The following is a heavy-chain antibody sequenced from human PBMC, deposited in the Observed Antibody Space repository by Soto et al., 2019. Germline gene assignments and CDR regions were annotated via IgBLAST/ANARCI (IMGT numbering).Heavy chain of an antibody. CDR2: INPISGNT. Sequence: QVQLVQSGAEVKKPGASVKVYCNASGYTFTSYDINWVRQATGQGLEGMGWINPISGNTGYAQKFQGRVTMTRNTSLSTDNMKRSSLRSEDTAVYYCARALGVTGKDVWGHGTTVTVSS. V-gene: IGHV1-8*01. CDR3: ARALGVTGKDV. J-gene: IGHJ6*02. D-gene: IGHD2-21*02. CDR1: GYTFTSYD.